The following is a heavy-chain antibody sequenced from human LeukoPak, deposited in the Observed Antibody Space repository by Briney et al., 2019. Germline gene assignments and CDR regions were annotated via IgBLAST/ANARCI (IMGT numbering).Heavy chain of an antibody. V-gene: IGHV3-23*01. CDR3: AKTQWKVGATDYFDY. CDR2: INDNGGQR. D-gene: IGHD1-26*01. CDR1: GFAFKNYA. Sequence: SGGSLRLSCAASGFAFKNYAMTWVRQAPGQGLQWVSNINDNGGQRHYADSVKGRFTISRDNSKNTLFLQMDSLRAEDTAVYYCAKTQWKVGATDYFDYWGHGILVTVSS. J-gene: IGHJ4*01.